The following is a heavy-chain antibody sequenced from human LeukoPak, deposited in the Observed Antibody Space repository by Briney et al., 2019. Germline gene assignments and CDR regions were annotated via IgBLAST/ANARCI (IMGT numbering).Heavy chain of an antibody. V-gene: IGHV4-34*01. CDR1: GGSFSGYY. J-gene: IGHJ6*02. Sequence: SETLSLTCAVYGGSFSGYYWSWIRQPPGKGLEWIGEINHSGSTNYNPSLKSRVTISVDTSKNQFSLKLSSVTAADTAVYYCARAGEGYCSGGSCYGMDVWGQGTTVTVSS. D-gene: IGHD2-15*01. CDR2: INHSGST. CDR3: ARAGEGYCSGGSCYGMDV.